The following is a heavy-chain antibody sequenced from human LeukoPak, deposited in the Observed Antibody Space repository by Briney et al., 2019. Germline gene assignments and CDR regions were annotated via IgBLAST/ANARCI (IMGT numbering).Heavy chain of an antibody. V-gene: IGHV1-69*13. D-gene: IGHD2-2*01. CDR2: IIPIFGTA. Sequence: GASVKVSXKASGGTFSSYAISWVRQAPGQGLEWIGGIIPIFGTANYAQKFQGRVTITADESTSTAYMELSSLRSEDTAVYYCARVEGYCSSTSCHPGDYWGQGTLVTVSS. CDR1: GGTFSSYA. CDR3: ARVEGYCSSTSCHPGDY. J-gene: IGHJ4*02.